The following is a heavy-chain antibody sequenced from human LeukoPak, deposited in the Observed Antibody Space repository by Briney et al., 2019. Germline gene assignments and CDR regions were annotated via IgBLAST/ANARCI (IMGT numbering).Heavy chain of an antibody. CDR2: IKQDGSEK. CDR3: ARDDYSSSDY. Sequence: GGSLRLSCAASGFTFGRYWMSWVRQAPGKGLEWVANIKQDGSEKYYVDSVKGRFTISRDNAKNSLYLQMNSLRAEDTAVYYCARDDYSSSDYWGQGTLVTVSS. J-gene: IGHJ4*02. CDR1: GFTFGRYW. D-gene: IGHD6-6*01. V-gene: IGHV3-7*03.